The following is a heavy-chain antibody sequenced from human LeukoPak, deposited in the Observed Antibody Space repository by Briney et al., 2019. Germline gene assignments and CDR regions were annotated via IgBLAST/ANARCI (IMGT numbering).Heavy chain of an antibody. D-gene: IGHD6-19*01. CDR1: GGSFSGYY. CDR2: INHSGST. CDR3: ARGPTVGIAVAGTNMDV. V-gene: IGHV4-34*01. J-gene: IGHJ6*03. Sequence: PSETLSLTCAVYGGSFSGYYWSWIRQPPGKGLEWIGEINHSGSTNYNPSLKSRVTISVDTSKNQFSLKLSSVTAADTAVYYCARGPTVGIAVAGTNMDVWGKGTTVTVSS.